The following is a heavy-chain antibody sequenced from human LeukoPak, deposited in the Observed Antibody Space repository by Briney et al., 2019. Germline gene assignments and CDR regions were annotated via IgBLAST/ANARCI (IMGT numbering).Heavy chain of an antibody. J-gene: IGHJ4*02. D-gene: IGHD3-22*01. V-gene: IGHV3-23*01. Sequence: LTGGSLRLSCAASGFTFSSYAMSWVRQAPGKGLEWVSAISGSGGSTYYADSVKGRFTISRDNSKNTLCLQMNSLRAEDTAVYYCARDRLKTYYYDSSGYANDYWGQGTLVTVSS. CDR2: ISGSGGST. CDR1: GFTFSSYA. CDR3: ARDRLKTYYYDSSGYANDY.